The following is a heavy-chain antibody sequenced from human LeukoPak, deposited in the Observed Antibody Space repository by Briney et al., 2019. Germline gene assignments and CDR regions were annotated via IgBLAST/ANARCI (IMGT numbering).Heavy chain of an antibody. CDR3: ERDSHYLAVAGMPDGMDV. D-gene: IGHD6-19*01. CDR1: GFTFSSYW. CDR2: IKQDGSEK. J-gene: IGHJ6*02. Sequence: TGGSLRLSCAASGFTFSSYWMSWVRQASGKGLEWVANIKQDGSEKYYVDSVKGRFTISRDNAKNSLYLQMNSLRAEDTAVYYCERDSHYLAVAGMPDGMDVWGQGTTVTVSS. V-gene: IGHV3-7*01.